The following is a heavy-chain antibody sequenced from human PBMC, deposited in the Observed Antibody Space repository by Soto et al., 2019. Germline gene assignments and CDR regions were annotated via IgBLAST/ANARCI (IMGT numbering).Heavy chain of an antibody. CDR2: ISYDGSNK. CDR1: GFTFSSYG. Sequence: QVQLVESGGGVVQPGRSLRLSCAASGFTFSSYGMHWVRQAPGKGLEWVAVISYDGSNKYYADSVKGRFTISRDNSKNTLYLQMNSLRAEDTAVYYCAKDLGYCTNGVCTYWGQGTLVTVSS. J-gene: IGHJ4*02. D-gene: IGHD2-8*01. V-gene: IGHV3-30*18. CDR3: AKDLGYCTNGVCTY.